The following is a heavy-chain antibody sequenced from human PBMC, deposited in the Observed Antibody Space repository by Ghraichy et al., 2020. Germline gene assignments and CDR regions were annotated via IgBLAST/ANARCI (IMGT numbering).Heavy chain of an antibody. V-gene: IGHV3-21*01. CDR1: GFTFSSYS. CDR3: ARDTSSGWAPDGAFDI. CDR2: ISSSSSYI. D-gene: IGHD6-19*01. Sequence: GVLRLSCAASGFTFSSYSMNWVRQAPGNGLEWVSSISSSSSYIYYADSVKGRFTISRDNARNSLYLQMNSLRAEDTAVYYCARDTSSGWAPDGAFDIWGQGTMVTVSS. J-gene: IGHJ3*02.